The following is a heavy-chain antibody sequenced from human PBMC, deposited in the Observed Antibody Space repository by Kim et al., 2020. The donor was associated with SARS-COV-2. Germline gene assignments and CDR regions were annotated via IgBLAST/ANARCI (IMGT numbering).Heavy chain of an antibody. CDR3: AKVVDYEDFNYYYD. Sequence: GGSLRLSCVASGFTFDTYDMSWVRQAPGKGLEWVSVISGNGVNKFYADSVRGRLTASRDNTKNTLYLQMNSLRDEDTARYYCAKVVDYEDFNYYYD. CDR2: ISGNGVNK. V-gene: IGHV3-23*01. CDR1: GFTFDTYD. D-gene: IGHD3-16*01. J-gene: IGHJ6*01.